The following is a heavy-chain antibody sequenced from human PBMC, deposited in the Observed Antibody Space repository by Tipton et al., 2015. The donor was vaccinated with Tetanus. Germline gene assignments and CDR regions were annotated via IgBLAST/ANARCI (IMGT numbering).Heavy chain of an antibody. J-gene: IGHJ4*02. CDR2: INHSGST. Sequence: TLSLTCAVYGGSFSGYYWSWIRQPPGKGLEWIGEINHSGSTNYNPSLKSRVTISVDTSKNQFSLKLSSVTAADTAVYYCARGGITAAGILDYWGQGTLVTVSS. D-gene: IGHD6-13*01. V-gene: IGHV4-34*01. CDR1: GGSFSGYY. CDR3: ARGGITAAGILDY.